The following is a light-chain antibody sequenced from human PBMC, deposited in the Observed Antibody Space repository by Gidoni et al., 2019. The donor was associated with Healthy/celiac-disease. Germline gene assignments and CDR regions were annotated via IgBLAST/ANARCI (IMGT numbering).Light chain of an antibody. J-gene: IGLJ3*02. CDR3: SSYTSSSTL. CDR2: DVS. CDR1: SSDVGGYNY. Sequence: QSALTQPAPVSASPGQSITISCTGTSSDVGGYNYVSWYQQHPGQAPKLMIYDVSNRPSGVSNRFSGSKSGNTASLTISGLQAEDEADYYCSSYTSSSTLFGGGTKLTVL. V-gene: IGLV2-14*03.